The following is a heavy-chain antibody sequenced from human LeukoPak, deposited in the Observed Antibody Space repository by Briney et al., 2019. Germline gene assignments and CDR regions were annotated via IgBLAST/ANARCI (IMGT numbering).Heavy chain of an antibody. CDR3: ARDRYYFDSSDYYFFDY. Sequence: ASVKVSCKASGYTFNNYGISWVRQAPGQGLEWMGWISAYNGNTYYAQRFQGRVTMTTDTPTNTAYMGLRSLRSDDTAVYYCARDRYYFDSSDYYFFDYWGQGTLVTVSS. V-gene: IGHV1-18*01. J-gene: IGHJ4*02. D-gene: IGHD3-22*01. CDR2: ISAYNGNT. CDR1: GYTFNNYG.